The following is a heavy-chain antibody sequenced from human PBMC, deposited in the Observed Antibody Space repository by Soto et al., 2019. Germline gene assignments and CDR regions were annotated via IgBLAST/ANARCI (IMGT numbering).Heavy chain of an antibody. J-gene: IGHJ4*02. V-gene: IGHV3-74*01. CDR1: GFTFSSYW. CDR3: ARLPVDTITGIDY. Sequence: EVQLVESGGGLVQPGGSLRLSCAASGFTFSSYWMHWVRQAPGERLVWVSRINSDGSSTNYADSVKGRFTISRDNAKNTLYLQINSLRAEDTAVYYCARLPVDTITGIDYWGQRTLVTVSS. D-gene: IGHD5-18*01. CDR2: INSDGSST.